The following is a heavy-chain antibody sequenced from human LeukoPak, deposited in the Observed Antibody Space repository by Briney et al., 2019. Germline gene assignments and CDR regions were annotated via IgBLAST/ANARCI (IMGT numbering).Heavy chain of an antibody. D-gene: IGHD3-10*01. J-gene: IGHJ4*02. CDR2: IIPIFGTA. V-gene: IGHV1-69*05. CDR1: GGTFSSYA. CDR3: ARGTLWFGELD. Sequence: GASVKVSCKASGGTFSSYAISWVRQAPGQGLEWMGRIIPIFGTANYAQKFQGRVTITTDESTSTAYTELSRLRSEDTAVYYCARGTLWFGELDWGQGTLVTVSS.